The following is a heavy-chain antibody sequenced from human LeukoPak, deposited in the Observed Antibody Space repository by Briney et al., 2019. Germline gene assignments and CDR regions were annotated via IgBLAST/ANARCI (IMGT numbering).Heavy chain of an antibody. CDR2: ISYDGSNK. Sequence: SCKVSGYTLTELSMHWVRQAPGKGLEWVAVISYDGSNKYYADSVKGRFTISRDNSKNTLYLQMNSLRAEDTAVYYCARERVLDDYYYYGMDVWGQGTTVTVSS. J-gene: IGHJ6*02. CDR1: GYTLTELS. D-gene: IGHD5-24*01. V-gene: IGHV3-30-3*01. CDR3: ARERVLDDYYYYGMDV.